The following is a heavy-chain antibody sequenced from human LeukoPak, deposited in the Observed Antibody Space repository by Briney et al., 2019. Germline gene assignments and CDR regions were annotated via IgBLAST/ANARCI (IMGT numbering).Heavy chain of an antibody. Sequence: PSQTLSLTCTVSGGSISSYYWSWIRQPAGKGLEWIGRIYTSGSTNYNPSLKSRVTMSVDTSKNQFSLKLSSVTAADTAVYYCARDPIYGSGSYKTYGMDVWGQGTTVTVSS. CDR1: GGSISSYY. V-gene: IGHV4-4*07. J-gene: IGHJ6*02. D-gene: IGHD3-10*01. CDR2: IYTSGST. CDR3: ARDPIYGSGSYKTYGMDV.